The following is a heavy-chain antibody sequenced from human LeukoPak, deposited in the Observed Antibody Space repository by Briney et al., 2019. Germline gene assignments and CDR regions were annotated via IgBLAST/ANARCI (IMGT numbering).Heavy chain of an antibody. J-gene: IGHJ4*02. V-gene: IGHV3-30*03. CDR3: AREDSSSWSPFDY. CDR2: ISYDGTNE. D-gene: IGHD6-13*01. CDR1: GFTFSGYG. Sequence: GRSLRLSCAASGFTFSGYGMHWVRQAPGKGLEWVAVISYDGTNEYYTDSVKGRFTISRDNSKNTLYLQMNSLRAEDTAVYYCAREDSSSWSPFDYWGQGTLVTVSS.